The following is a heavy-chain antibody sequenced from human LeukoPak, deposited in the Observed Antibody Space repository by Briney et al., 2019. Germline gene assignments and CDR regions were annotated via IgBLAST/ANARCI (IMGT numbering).Heavy chain of an antibody. CDR2: IYHSGST. CDR3: ARGGSSSWNDAFDI. Sequence: PSETLSLTCAVSGVSISSSNWWSWVRQPPGKGLEWIGEIYHSGSTNYNPSLKSRVTISVDKSKNQFSLKLSSVTAADTAVYYCARGGSSSWNDAFDIWGRGTMVTVSS. J-gene: IGHJ3*02. D-gene: IGHD6-13*01. V-gene: IGHV4-4*02. CDR1: GVSISSSNW.